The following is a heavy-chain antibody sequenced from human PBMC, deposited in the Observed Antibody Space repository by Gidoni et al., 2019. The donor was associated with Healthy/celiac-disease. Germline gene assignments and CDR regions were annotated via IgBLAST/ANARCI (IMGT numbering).Heavy chain of an antibody. CDR2: ISYDGSNK. CDR3: AKSGGQWLVRRGFDY. CDR1: GFTFSSYG. Sequence: QVQLVESGEGVVQPGRSLRLSCADSGFTFSSYGMHWVRHAPGKGLEWVSVISYDGSNKYYADSVKGRFTISRDNSKNTLYLQMNSLRAEDTAVYYCAKSGGQWLVRRGFDYWGQGTLVTVSS. D-gene: IGHD6-19*01. J-gene: IGHJ4*02. V-gene: IGHV3-30*18.